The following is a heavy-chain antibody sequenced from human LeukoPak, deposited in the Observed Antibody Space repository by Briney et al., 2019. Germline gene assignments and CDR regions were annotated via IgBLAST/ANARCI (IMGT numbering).Heavy chain of an antibody. D-gene: IGHD3-16*02. Sequence: SETLSLTCTVSGGSISSSSYYWGWIRQPPGKGLEWIGSIYYSGTTYYNPSLKSRVTISVDTSKNQFSLKLSSVTAADTAVYYCAKSNYHEGGGVIVSFDYWGQGTLVTVSS. V-gene: IGHV4-39*01. CDR3: AKSNYHEGGGVIVSFDY. CDR2: IYYSGTT. CDR1: GGSISSSSYY. J-gene: IGHJ4*02.